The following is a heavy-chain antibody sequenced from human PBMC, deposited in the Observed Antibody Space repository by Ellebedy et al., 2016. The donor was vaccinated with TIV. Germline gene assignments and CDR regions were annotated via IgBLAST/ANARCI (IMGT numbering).Heavy chain of an antibody. D-gene: IGHD3-10*01. CDR3: ARSGDWFDP. Sequence: MPSETLSLTCKVSGGPISSHFWSWIRQPPGKGLEWIGHIFFSGSTNYHPSLESRVSISIDTSKNQISLNLASVTAADTAVYYCARSGDWFDPWGQGTLVTVAS. CDR2: IFFSGST. J-gene: IGHJ5*02. V-gene: IGHV4-59*11. CDR1: GGPISSHF.